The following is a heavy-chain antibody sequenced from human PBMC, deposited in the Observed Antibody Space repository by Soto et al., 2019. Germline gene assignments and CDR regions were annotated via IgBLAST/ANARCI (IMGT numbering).Heavy chain of an antibody. CDR2: ISSSSSYI. V-gene: IGHV3-21*01. CDR1: GFSFSNYG. CDR3: ARSDCTSTSCYVVWFDP. J-gene: IGHJ5*02. Sequence: EVQLVESGGGLVKPGGSLRLSCAASGFSFSNYGMNWVRQAPGKVLEWVSSISSSSSYISYADSVKGRFTISRDNAKNSVYLQMNSLRAEDTAVYYCARSDCTSTSCYVVWFDPWGQGTLVTVSS. D-gene: IGHD2-2*01.